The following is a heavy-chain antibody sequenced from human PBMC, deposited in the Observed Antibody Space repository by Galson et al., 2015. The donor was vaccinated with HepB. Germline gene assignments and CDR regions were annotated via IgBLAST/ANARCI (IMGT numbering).Heavy chain of an antibody. CDR3: VRINSGRYWGDALDI. J-gene: IGHJ3*02. CDR1: GFTFSTYW. CDR2: IKEDGTEK. Sequence: SLRLSCAASGFTFSTYWMSWVRQAPGKGLEWVANIKEDGTEKNYVDSVKGRYTLSRDNAKNSLFLQMNSLRADDTAVYYCVRINSGRYWGDALDIWGQGTMVTVSS. V-gene: IGHV3-7*03. D-gene: IGHD1-26*01.